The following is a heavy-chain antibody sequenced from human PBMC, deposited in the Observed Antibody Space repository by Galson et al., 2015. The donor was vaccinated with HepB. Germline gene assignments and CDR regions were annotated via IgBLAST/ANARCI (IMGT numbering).Heavy chain of an antibody. J-gene: IGHJ2*01. Sequence: SLRLSCAASGFTFSNYAMSWVRQAPGKGLEWVSTISGSGGRTYYADSVRGRFTISRDNSKNTVYLQMNSLGAEDTAVYYCARVYFGSGSSSAYWYFDLWGRGALVTVSS. D-gene: IGHD3-10*01. V-gene: IGHV3-23*01. CDR2: ISGSGGRT. CDR1: GFTFSNYA. CDR3: ARVYFGSGSSSAYWYFDL.